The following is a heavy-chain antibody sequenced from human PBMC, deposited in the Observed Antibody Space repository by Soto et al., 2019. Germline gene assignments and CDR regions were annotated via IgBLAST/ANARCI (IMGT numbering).Heavy chain of an antibody. CDR1: GFTFSTYW. J-gene: IGHJ4*02. D-gene: IGHD3-10*01. Sequence: GGSLRLPCAASGFTFSTYWMDWVRQAPGKGLVWVSRINGDGSSTRFVDSVKGRFTISRDNAKNTVYLQMNSLRAEDTAVYYCARAKGDYGSGSYKVYYLDSWGQGTLVTVSS. CDR3: ARAKGDYGSGSYKVYYLDS. V-gene: IGHV3-74*01. CDR2: INGDGSST.